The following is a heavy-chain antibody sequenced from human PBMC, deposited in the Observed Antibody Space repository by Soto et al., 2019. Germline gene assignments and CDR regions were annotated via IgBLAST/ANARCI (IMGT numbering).Heavy chain of an antibody. Sequence: ASVKVSCKASGYTFSTYAMHWVRQAPGQSLEWMGWLNGGTGQTRYSQKFQDRVIITRDTSASTGYMELSSLASEDTAVYYCARGKGMEENYFYYGLDIWGQGTTVTVSS. CDR1: GYTFSTYA. CDR2: LNGGTGQT. CDR3: ARGKGMEENYFYYGLDI. J-gene: IGHJ6*02. D-gene: IGHD1-1*01. V-gene: IGHV1-3*01.